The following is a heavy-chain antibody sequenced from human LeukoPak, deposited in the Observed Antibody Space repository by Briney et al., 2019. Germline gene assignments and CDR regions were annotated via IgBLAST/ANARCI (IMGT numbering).Heavy chain of an antibody. Sequence: PGGSLRLSCAASGFTFSSYSMTWVRQAPGKGLEWVSYISSSSSYIYYADSVKGRFTISRDNAKNSLYLQMNSLRAEDTAVYYCARDLSDGDGNWFDPWGQGTLVTVSS. CDR1: GFTFSSYS. CDR2: ISSSSSYI. V-gene: IGHV3-21*05. J-gene: IGHJ5*02. D-gene: IGHD2-15*01. CDR3: ARDLSDGDGNWFDP.